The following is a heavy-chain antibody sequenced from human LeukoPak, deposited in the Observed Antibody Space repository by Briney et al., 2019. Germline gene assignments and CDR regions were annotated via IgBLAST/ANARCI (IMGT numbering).Heavy chain of an antibody. D-gene: IGHD3-22*01. CDR2: INPSGGST. J-gene: IGHJ4*02. CDR3: GETYYYDSSGYQIDY. V-gene: IGHV1-46*01. Sequence: ASVKVSCKASGYTFTSYYMHWVRQAPGQGLEWMGIINPSGGSTSYAQKFQGRVTMTRDTSTSTVYMELSRLRSDDTAVYYCGETYYYDSSGYQIDYWGQGTLVTVSS. CDR1: GYTFTSYY.